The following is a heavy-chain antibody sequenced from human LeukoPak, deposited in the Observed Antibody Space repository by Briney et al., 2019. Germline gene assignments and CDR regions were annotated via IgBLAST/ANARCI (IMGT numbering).Heavy chain of an antibody. J-gene: IGHJ6*03. V-gene: IGHV4-59*11. D-gene: IGHD6-19*01. CDR2: IYYGGRT. CDR3: AREVTVAGTFYFYMDV. CDR1: GGPISSHY. Sequence: SSETLSLTCSVSGGPISSHYWTWVRQPPGQALEFIGYIYYGGRTQYNPSLKSRVTMTMDTSKNQFSLRLNSVSAADTAVYYCAREVTVAGTFYFYMDVWGKGTTVTVSS.